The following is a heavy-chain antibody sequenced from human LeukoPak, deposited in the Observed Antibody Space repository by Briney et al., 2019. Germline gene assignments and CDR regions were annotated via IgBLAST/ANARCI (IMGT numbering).Heavy chain of an antibody. CDR2: ISSSGSTI. D-gene: IGHD6-13*01. CDR1: GLTVSSNY. Sequence: PGGSLRLSCAASGLTVSSNYMNWVRQAPGKGLEWVSYISSSGSTIYYADSVKGRFTISRDNSKNTLYLQMNSLRAEDTAVYYCAKGLAFDSSSWGGSTFDYWGQGTLVTVSS. CDR3: AKGLAFDSSSWGGSTFDY. V-gene: IGHV3-48*01. J-gene: IGHJ4*02.